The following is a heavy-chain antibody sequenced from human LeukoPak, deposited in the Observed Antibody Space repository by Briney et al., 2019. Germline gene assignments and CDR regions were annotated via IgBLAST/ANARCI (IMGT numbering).Heavy chain of an antibody. D-gene: IGHD2-2*01. V-gene: IGHV4-38-2*01. CDR2: IYHSGST. CDR3: ASTGVPAAMTPSVDD. J-gene: IGHJ4*02. Sequence: PSETLSLTCAVSGYSISSGYYWGWIRQPPGKGLEWIGSIYHSGSTYYNPSLKSRVTTSVDTSKNQFSLKLSSVTAADTAVYYCASTGVPAAMTPSVDDRGQGTLVTVSS. CDR1: GYSISSGYY.